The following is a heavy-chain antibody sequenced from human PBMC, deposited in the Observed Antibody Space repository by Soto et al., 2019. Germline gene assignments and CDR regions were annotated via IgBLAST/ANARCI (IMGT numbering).Heavy chain of an antibody. CDR3: AKDHCGGGSCYYDAFDI. Sequence: GGSLRLSCAASGFTFSSYAMSWVRQAPGKGLEWVSAISGSGGSTYYADSVKGRFTISRDNSKNTLYLQMNSLRAEDTAVYYCAKDHCGGGSCYYDAFDIWGQGTMVTVSS. CDR2: ISGSGGST. CDR1: GFTFSSYA. V-gene: IGHV3-23*01. D-gene: IGHD2-15*01. J-gene: IGHJ3*02.